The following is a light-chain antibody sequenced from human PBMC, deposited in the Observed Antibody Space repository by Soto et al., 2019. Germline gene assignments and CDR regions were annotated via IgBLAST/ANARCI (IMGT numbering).Light chain of an antibody. J-gene: IGKJ2*01. CDR1: QSVLYSSNNRNY. V-gene: IGKV4-1*01. Sequence: DIVMTQSPDSLAVSLGERATINCKSSQSVLYSSNNRNYLAWYRQKPGQPPKLLIYWASTRESGVPDRFSGSGSGTDFTLTISSLQAEDVAVYYCQQYYSTPPYTFGRGTKLEIK. CDR2: WAS. CDR3: QQYYSTPPYT.